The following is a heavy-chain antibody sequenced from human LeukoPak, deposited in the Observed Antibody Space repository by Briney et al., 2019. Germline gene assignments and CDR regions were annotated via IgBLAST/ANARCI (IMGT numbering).Heavy chain of an antibody. CDR2: FSGRTTNT. Sequence: GGSLRLSCAASGFTFSNFAMTWIRQAPGKGLEWVSTFSGRTTNTYYADSVKGRFTISRHNSENTLYLQMNSLRAEDTAGYYCAKGMLVATTNFDYWGQGALVTVSS. J-gene: IGHJ4*02. D-gene: IGHD5-24*01. CDR1: GFTFSNFA. V-gene: IGHV3-23*01. CDR3: AKGMLVATTNFDY.